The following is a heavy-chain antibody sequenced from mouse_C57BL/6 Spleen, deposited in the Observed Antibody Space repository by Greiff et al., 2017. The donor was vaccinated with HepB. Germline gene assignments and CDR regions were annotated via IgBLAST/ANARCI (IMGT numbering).Heavy chain of an antibody. Sequence: VQLQQPGAELVRPGSSVKLSCKASGYTFTSYWMHWVKQRPIQGLEWIGNIDPSDSETHYNQKFKDKATLTVDKSSSTAYMQLSSLTSEDSAVYYCARGWECDWYFDVWGTGTTVTVSS. J-gene: IGHJ1*03. CDR2: IDPSDSET. V-gene: IGHV1-52*01. CDR1: GYTFTSYW. CDR3: ARGWECDWYFDV. D-gene: IGHD1-1*02.